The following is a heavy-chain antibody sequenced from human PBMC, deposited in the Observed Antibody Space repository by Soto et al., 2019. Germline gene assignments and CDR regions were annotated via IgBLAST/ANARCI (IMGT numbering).Heavy chain of an antibody. CDR1: GFPFISYA. V-gene: IGHV3-23*01. D-gene: IGHD2-15*01. Sequence: GVSLRLSCAASGFPFISYAMSWVRQAPGKGLEWVSAISGSGGSTYYADSVKGRFTISRDNSKNTLYLQMNSLRAEDTAVYYCALGGRGSSEFDDWGQRNLVTVSS. J-gene: IGHJ4*02. CDR2: ISGSGGST. CDR3: ALGGRGSSEFDD.